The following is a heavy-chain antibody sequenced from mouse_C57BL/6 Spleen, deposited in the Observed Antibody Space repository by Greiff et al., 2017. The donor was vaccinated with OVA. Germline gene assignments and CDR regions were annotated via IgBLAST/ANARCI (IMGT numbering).Heavy chain of an antibody. D-gene: IGHD2-2*01. J-gene: IGHJ3*01. V-gene: IGHV2-6*03. CDR1: GFSLTSYG. Sequence: QVQLKQSGPGLVAPSQSLSITCTVSGFSLTSYGVHWVRQPPGKGLEWLVVIWSDGSTTYNSALKSRLSISKDNSKSQVFLKMNSLQTDDTAMYYCARVYGYDEAWFAYWGQGTLVTVSA. CDR3: ARVYGYDEAWFAY. CDR2: IWSDGST.